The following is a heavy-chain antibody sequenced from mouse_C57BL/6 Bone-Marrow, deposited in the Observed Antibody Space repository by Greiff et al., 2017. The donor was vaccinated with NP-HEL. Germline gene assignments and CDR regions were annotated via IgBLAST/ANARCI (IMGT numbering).Heavy chain of an antibody. Sequence: EVQLVESGGVLVQPGGSLKLSCAASGFTFSDYYMYWVRQTPEKRLEWVAYISNGGGSTYYPDTVKGRFTISRDNAKNTLYLQMSRLKSEDTAMYYCARQGYYAMDYWGQGTSVTVSS. CDR1: GFTFSDYY. J-gene: IGHJ4*01. V-gene: IGHV5-12*01. CDR3: ARQGYYAMDY. CDR2: ISNGGGST.